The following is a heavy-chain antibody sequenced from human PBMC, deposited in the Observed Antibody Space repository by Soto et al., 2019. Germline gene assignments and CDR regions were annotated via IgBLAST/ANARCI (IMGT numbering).Heavy chain of an antibody. J-gene: IGHJ4*02. CDR2: IYSGGST. CDR1: GFTVSSNY. D-gene: IGHD3-10*01. Sequence: GGSLRLSCAASGFTVSSNYMSWVRQAPGKGLEWVSVIYSGGSTYYADSVKGRFTISRDNSKNTLYLQMNSLRAEDTAVYYCARGKRITMVRGALYYWGQGTLVTVSS. V-gene: IGHV3-66*01. CDR3: ARGKRITMVRGALYY.